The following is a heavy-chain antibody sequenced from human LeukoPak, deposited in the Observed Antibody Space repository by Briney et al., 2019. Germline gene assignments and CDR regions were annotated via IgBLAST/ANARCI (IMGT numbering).Heavy chain of an antibody. D-gene: IGHD6-6*01. Sequence: SETLSLTCAVYGGPFSGYYWTRIRQPPAKGLEWIGEINHSGSTNYNPSLKSRVTISVDTSKNQFSLKLSSVTAADTAVYYCASPPAKAVAARSLFYWGQGTLVTVSS. CDR1: GGPFSGYY. V-gene: IGHV4-34*01. CDR2: INHSGST. J-gene: IGHJ4*02. CDR3: ASPPAKAVAARSLFY.